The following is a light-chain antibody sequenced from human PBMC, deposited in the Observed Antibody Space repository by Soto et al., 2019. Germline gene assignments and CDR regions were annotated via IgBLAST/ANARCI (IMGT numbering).Light chain of an antibody. CDR3: QQYDSSPKT. V-gene: IGKV3-20*01. Sequence: EIVLTQSPGTLSLSPGERATLSCRASQSVSSSYLAWYQQKPGQAPRLLIYGASTRATGIPARFSGSGSGTDFTLIISRLEPEDFAVYYCQQYDSSPKTFGQGTKVDIK. CDR1: QSVSSSY. CDR2: GAS. J-gene: IGKJ1*01.